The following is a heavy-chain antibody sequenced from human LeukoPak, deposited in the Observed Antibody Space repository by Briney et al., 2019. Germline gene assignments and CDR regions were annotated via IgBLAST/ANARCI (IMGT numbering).Heavy chain of an antibody. J-gene: IGHJ4*02. CDR2: AHHSGIT. Sequence: PSETLSLTCTVSDYSVSNSYCWGWIRQPPGKGLEWIGNAHHSGITNYNPSLKSRVSISIDTSKNQFSLKLTSLEAADTAVYYCAREGPIQFLEQIDFWGQGSLVTVSS. CDR1: DYSVSNSYC. D-gene: IGHD3-3*01. CDR3: AREGPIQFLEQIDF. V-gene: IGHV4-38-2*02.